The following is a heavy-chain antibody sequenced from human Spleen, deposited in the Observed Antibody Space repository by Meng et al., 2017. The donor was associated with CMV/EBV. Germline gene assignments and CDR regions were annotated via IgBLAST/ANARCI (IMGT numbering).Heavy chain of an antibody. CDR1: Y. CDR3: ARERRYSSSSGQVQNYYYYGMDV. J-gene: IGHJ6*02. V-gene: IGHV1-2*02. Sequence: YMPWVRQAPGQGLEWMGWINPNSGGTNYAQKFQGRVTMTRDTSISTAYMELSRLRSDDTAVYYCARERRYSSSSGQVQNYYYYGMDVWGQGTTVTVSS. CDR2: INPNSGGT. D-gene: IGHD6-6*01.